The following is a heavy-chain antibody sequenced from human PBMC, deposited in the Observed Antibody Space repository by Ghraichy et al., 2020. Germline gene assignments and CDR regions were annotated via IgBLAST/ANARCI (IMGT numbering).Heavy chain of an antibody. CDR1: GFTLRSYW. CDR2: INSEGSST. V-gene: IGHV3-74*01. Sequence: GGSLRLSCAASGFTLRSYWMHWVRQAPGKGLVWVSRINSEGSSTTYADSVKGRFTISRDNAKNTLYLQMNSLRAEDTAVYYCVRYDYCNKGGDYWGQGTLVSVSS. J-gene: IGHJ4*02. D-gene: IGHD4-11*01. CDR3: VRYDYCNKGGDY.